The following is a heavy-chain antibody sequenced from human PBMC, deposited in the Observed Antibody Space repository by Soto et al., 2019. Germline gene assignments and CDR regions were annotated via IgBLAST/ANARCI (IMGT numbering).Heavy chain of an antibody. J-gene: IGHJ4*02. V-gene: IGHV3-23*01. CDR1: GSTFINYA. D-gene: IGHD3-3*01. Sequence: GGPLRLSCAASGSTFINYAMSWLRQAPGKGLQWVSTIPGSGDTTYDAGSVKGRFPISRDNSKNTLYLQMDRLRVEYTAVYYCAKDALLDDFWSGFYGSWGQGTLVTVSS. CDR3: AKDALLDDFWSGFYGS. CDR2: IPGSGDTT.